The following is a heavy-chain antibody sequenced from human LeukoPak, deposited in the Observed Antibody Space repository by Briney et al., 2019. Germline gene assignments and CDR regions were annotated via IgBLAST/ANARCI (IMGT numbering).Heavy chain of an antibody. CDR2: IYPGDSDT. J-gene: IGHJ4*02. CDR3: GRLRDGYSDY. D-gene: IGHD5-24*01. Sequence: GESLTLSCTGSGYTFTSFWIGWVRQMPGKGLEWMGIIYPGDSDTRYSPSLQGQVTISADKSISTAYLQWNSLKASDTAIYYCGRLRDGYSDYWGQGTLVTVSS. CDR1: GYTFTSFW. V-gene: IGHV5-51*01.